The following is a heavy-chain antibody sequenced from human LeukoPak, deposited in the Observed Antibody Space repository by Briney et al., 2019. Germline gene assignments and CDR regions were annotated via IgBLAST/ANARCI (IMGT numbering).Heavy chain of an antibody. CDR3: ARVEWELLSAPQFDP. Sequence: ASVKVSCKASGCTFTGYYMHWVRQAPGQGLEWMGWINPNSGGTNYAQKFQGRVTMTRDTSISTAYMELSRLRSDDTAVYYCARVEWELLSAPQFDPWGQGTLVTVSS. V-gene: IGHV1-2*02. CDR2: INPNSGGT. D-gene: IGHD1-26*01. CDR1: GCTFTGYY. J-gene: IGHJ5*02.